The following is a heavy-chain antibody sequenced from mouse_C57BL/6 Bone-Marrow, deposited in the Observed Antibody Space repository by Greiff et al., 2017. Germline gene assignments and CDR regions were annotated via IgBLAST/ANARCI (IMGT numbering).Heavy chain of an antibody. V-gene: IGHV7-1*01. D-gene: IGHD2-1*01. Sequence: EVNVVESGGGLVQSGRSLRLSCATSGFTFSDFYMEWVRQAPGKGLEWIAASRNKANDYTTEYSASVKGRFIVSRDTSQSILYLQMNALRAEDTAIYYCARDGSTYAMDYWGQGTSVTVAS. CDR2: SRNKANDYTT. CDR3: ARDGSTYAMDY. CDR1: GFTFSDFY. J-gene: IGHJ4*01.